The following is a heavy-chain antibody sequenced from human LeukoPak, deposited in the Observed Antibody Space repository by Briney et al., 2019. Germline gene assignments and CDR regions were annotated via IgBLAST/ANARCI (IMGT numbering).Heavy chain of an antibody. Sequence: PSETLSLTCAVYGGSFSGYYWSWIRQPPGKGLEWIGEINHSGSTNYNPSLKSRVTISVDTSKNQFSLKLSSVTAADTAVYYCARRGPYRDIVVVPAAARNWFDPWGQGTLVTVSS. J-gene: IGHJ5*02. D-gene: IGHD2-2*01. CDR3: ARRGPYRDIVVVPAAARNWFDP. CDR2: INHSGST. V-gene: IGHV4-34*01. CDR1: GGSFSGYY.